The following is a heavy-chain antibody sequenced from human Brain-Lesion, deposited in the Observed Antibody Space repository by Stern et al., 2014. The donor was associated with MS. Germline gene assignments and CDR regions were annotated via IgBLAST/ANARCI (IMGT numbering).Heavy chain of an antibody. D-gene: IGHD5-24*01. CDR3: ARQDGDGYRNSRGRNYFDS. J-gene: IGHJ4*02. CDR1: GGPISNSRYY. V-gene: IGHV4-39*01. Sequence: QVQLQESAPGLVNPSETLSLTCTVSGGPISNSRYYWGWIRQPPGKGLEWIGSIYYRGSTYDNPSLKSRATISIDTSKNQFSLKLNSVTAADTAVYYCARQDGDGYRNSRGRNYFDSWGQGTLVTVSS. CDR2: IYYRGST.